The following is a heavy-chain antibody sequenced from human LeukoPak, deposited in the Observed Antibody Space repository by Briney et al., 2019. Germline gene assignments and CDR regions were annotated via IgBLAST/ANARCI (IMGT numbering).Heavy chain of an antibody. CDR2: MNPNSGNT. V-gene: IGHV1-8*01. Sequence: ASVKVSCKASGYTFTSYDINWVRQATGQGLEWMGWMNPNSGNTGYAQKFQGRVTMARNTSISTAYMELSSLRSEDTAVYYCARRTVSSGWYGGYYYYGMDVWGQGTTVTVSS. CDR3: ARRTVSSGWYGGYYYYGMDV. J-gene: IGHJ6*02. D-gene: IGHD6-19*01. CDR1: GYTFTSYD.